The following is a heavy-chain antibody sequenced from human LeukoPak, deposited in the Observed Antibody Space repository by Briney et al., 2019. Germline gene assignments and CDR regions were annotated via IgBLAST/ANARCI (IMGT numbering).Heavy chain of an antibody. V-gene: IGHV4-59*04. CDR1: GFTVSRNY. CDR3: ARFSRYFDYYFDY. D-gene: IGHD3-9*01. CDR2: IYYSGSN. J-gene: IGHJ4*02. Sequence: GSLRLSCAASGFTVSRNYMSWVRQAPGKGLEWIGSIYYSGSNYHNPSLKSRVSMSVDTSKNQFSLKLSSVTAADTAVYYCARFSRYFDYYFDYWGQGTLVTVSS.